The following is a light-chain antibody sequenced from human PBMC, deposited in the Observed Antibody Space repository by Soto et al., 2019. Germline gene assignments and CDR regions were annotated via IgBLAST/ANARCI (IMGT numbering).Light chain of an antibody. CDR1: TSNIGSNY. J-gene: IGLJ1*01. Sequence: QSVLTQPPSASGSPGQGVTISCSGSTSNIGSNYVYWYQQLPGTAPKLLIYRNNQRPSGVPDRFSGSKSGTSASLAISGLRSDDEADYVCATWDDSRNGFYVFGTGTKLTVL. CDR3: ATWDDSRNGFYV. V-gene: IGLV1-47*01. CDR2: RNN.